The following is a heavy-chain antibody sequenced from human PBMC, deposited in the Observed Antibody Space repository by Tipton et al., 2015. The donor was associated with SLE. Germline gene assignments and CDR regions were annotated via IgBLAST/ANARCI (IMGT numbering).Heavy chain of an antibody. CDR1: GGSISSGSYY. V-gene: IGHV4-61*02. J-gene: IGHJ4*02. CDR2: IYTSGST. Sequence: TLSLTCTVSGGSISSGSYYWSWIRQPAGKGLEWIGRIYTSGSTNYNPSLKTRVTMSVDTSKNQFSLNLTSMTAADTAVYYCARVGPLGKGASSWQGYFDYWGQGTLVTVSS. D-gene: IGHD6-13*01. CDR3: ARVGPLGKGASSWQGYFDY.